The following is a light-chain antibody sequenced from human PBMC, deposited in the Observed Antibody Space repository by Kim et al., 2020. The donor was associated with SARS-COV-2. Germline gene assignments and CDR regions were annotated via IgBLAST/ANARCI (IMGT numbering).Light chain of an antibody. J-gene: IGLJ2*01. V-gene: IGLV3-1*01. Sequence: GSPGQTASITCSGDKLGDKYVCWYQQKPGQSPVLVIYQDSKRPSGIPERFSGSNSGNTATLTISGTQAMDEADYYCQAWDSSTVVFGGGTQLTVL. CDR1: KLGDKY. CDR3: QAWDSSTVV. CDR2: QDS.